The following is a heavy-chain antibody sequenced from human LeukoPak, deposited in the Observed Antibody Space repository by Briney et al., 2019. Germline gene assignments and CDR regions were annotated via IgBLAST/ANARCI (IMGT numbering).Heavy chain of an antibody. CDR2: MNPNSGNT. J-gene: IGHJ3*02. Sequence: ASVKVSCKASGYTFTSYDINWVRQATGQGLEWMGWMNPNSGNTGYAQKFQGRVTMTRNTSISTAYIELSSLRSEDTAVYYCAREKAAGRYDAFDIWGQGTMVTVSS. V-gene: IGHV1-8*01. CDR1: GYTFTSYD. D-gene: IGHD6-13*01. CDR3: AREKAAGRYDAFDI.